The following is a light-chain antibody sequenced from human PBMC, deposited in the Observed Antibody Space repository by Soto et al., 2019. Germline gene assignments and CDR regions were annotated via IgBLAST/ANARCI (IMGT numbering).Light chain of an antibody. CDR2: AAS. J-gene: IGKJ1*01. Sequence: ATQMTQSPSSLSASVGDRITITCRASRDIGGDLSWYQQKPGKAPTLLIYAASNLQSGVPSRFRGSRSGTEFILTIISLQLDDFATYYCQQYNFYSTTFGQGTKVDIK. CDR1: RDIGGD. V-gene: IGKV1-6*01. CDR3: QQYNFYSTT.